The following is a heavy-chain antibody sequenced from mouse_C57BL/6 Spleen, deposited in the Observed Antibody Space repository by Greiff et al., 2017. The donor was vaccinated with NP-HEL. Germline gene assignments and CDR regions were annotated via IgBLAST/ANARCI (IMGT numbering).Heavy chain of an antibody. J-gene: IGHJ2*01. CDR2: ISYDGSN. V-gene: IGHV3-6*01. CDR3: ASGNGYYDYFDY. D-gene: IGHD2-3*01. CDR1: GYSITSGYY. Sequence: EVQLQESGPGLVTPSQSLSLTCSVTGYSITSGYYWNWIRQFPGNKLEWMGYISYDGSNNYNPSLKNRISITRDTSKNQLFLKLNSVTTEDTATEYCASGNGYYDYFDYWGQGTTLTVSS.